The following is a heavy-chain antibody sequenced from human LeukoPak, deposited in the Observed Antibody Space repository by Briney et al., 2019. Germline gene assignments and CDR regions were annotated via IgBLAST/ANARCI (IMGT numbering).Heavy chain of an antibody. V-gene: IGHV3-30-3*01. D-gene: IGHD3-22*01. J-gene: IGHJ4*02. CDR3: ARDYLDDSSGYAY. Sequence: GGSLRLSCAASGFTFSSYAMHWVRQAPGKGPEWVAVISYDGSNKYYADSVKGRFTISRDNSKNTLYLQMNSLRAEDTAVYYCARDYLDDSSGYAYWGQGTLVTVSS. CDR1: GFTFSSYA. CDR2: ISYDGSNK.